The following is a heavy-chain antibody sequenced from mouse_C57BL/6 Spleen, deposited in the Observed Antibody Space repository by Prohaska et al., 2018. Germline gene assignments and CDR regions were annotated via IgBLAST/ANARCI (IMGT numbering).Heavy chain of an antibody. CDR1: GYTFTDYN. CDR2: INPNNGGT. J-gene: IGHJ3*01. CDR3: ARPDPHTGAWFAY. Sequence: EVQLQQSGPELVKPGASVKMSCKASGYTFTDYNMHWVKQSHGKSLGWIGYINPNNGGTSYNQKFKGKATLTVNKSSSTAYMELRSLTSEDSAVYYCARPDPHTGAWFAYWGQGTLVTVSA. D-gene: IGHD4-1*01. V-gene: IGHV1-22*01.